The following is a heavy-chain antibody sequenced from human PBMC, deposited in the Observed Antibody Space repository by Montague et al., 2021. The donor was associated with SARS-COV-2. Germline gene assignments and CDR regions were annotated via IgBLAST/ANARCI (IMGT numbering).Heavy chain of an antibody. V-gene: IGHV4-39*07. Sequence: SETLSLTCTVSGGSISSSSYYWGWIRQPPGKGLEWIGSIYYSGSTYYNPSLKSRVTISVDTSKNQFSPKLSSVTAADTAVYYCARDVGVPLAPPYSWFDPWGQGTLVTVSS. CDR3: ARDVGVPLAPPYSWFDP. CDR2: IYYSGST. D-gene: IGHD2-2*01. CDR1: GGSISSSSYY. J-gene: IGHJ5*02.